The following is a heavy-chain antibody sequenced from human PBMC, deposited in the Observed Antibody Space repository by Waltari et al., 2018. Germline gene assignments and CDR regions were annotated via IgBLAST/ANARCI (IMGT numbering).Heavy chain of an antibody. D-gene: IGHD6-13*01. J-gene: IGHJ3*02. CDR3: AREDGSKGRAFDI. Sequence: VQLQESGPGLVKPSQTLSLTCTVSGGSISSGSYYWSWIRQPAGKGLEWVANIKQDGSEKYYVDSVKGRFTISRDNAKNSLYLQMNSLRAEDTAVYYCAREDGSKGRAFDIWGQGTMVTVSS. CDR1: GGSISSGSYY. V-gene: IGHV3-7*01. CDR2: IKQDGSEK.